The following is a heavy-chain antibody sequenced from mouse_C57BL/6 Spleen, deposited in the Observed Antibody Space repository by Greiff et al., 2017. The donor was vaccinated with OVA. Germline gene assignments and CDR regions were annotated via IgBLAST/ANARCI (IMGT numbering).Heavy chain of an antibody. D-gene: IGHD3-3*01. J-gene: IGHJ2*01. CDR1: GYSITSGYY. V-gene: IGHV3-6*01. CDR3: ARTGDGDY. Sequence: EVQLVESGPGLVKPSQSLSLTCSVTGYSITSGYYWNWIRQFPGNKLEWMGYISYDGSNNYNPSLKNRISITRDTSKNQFFLKLNSVTTEDTATYYCARTGDGDYWGQGTTLTVSS. CDR2: ISYDGSN.